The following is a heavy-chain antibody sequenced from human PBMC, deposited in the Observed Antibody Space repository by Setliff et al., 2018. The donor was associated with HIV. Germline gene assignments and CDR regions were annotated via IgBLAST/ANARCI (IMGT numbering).Heavy chain of an antibody. V-gene: IGHV1-46*01. CDR3: ARDRVRITIFGANDASDI. CDR1: GYTFTSYY. J-gene: IGHJ3*02. D-gene: IGHD3-3*01. Sequence: ASVKVSCKASGYTFTSYYMNWVRQAPGQGLKWMGIINPSGGSSTYAQKFQGRVAMTRDTSTSTVYMELSSLRSEDTAVYYCARDRVRITIFGANDASDIWGQGTMVTVSS. CDR2: INPSGGSS.